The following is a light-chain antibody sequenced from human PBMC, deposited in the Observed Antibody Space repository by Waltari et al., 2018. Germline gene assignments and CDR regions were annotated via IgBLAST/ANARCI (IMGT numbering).Light chain of an antibody. J-gene: IGKJ1*01. CDR1: QSVIDY. CDR2: GAS. V-gene: IGKV1-39*01. Sequence: DVQMTQSPSSLSASVGDRVTITCRASQSVIDYLNWYQQKPGKAPELLISGASNLQSGAPSRFSGSGSGTDFTLTISSLQPEDFATFYCQRTYTSPWTFGQGTKVEIK. CDR3: QRTYTSPWT.